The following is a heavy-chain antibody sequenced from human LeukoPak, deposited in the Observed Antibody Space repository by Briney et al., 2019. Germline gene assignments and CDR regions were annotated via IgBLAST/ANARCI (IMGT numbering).Heavy chain of an antibody. D-gene: IGHD2-2*01. CDR2: ISSSSSYI. CDR3: ASEVVVPAALDY. Sequence: GGSLRLSCAASGFIFSSYSMNWVRQAPGKGLEWVSSISSSSSYIYYADSVKGRFTISRDNAKNSLYLQMNSLRAEDTAVYYCASEVVVPAALDYWGQGTWSPSRQ. CDR1: GFIFSSYS. J-gene: IGHJ4*02. V-gene: IGHV3-21*01.